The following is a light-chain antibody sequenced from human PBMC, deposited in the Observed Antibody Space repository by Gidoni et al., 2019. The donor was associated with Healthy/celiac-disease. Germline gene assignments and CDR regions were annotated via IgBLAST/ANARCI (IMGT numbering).Light chain of an antibody. CDR1: QSVSTF. CDR2: DAS. J-gene: IGKJ3*01. Sequence: IVLTQSPPTLSLSPGERATLSCRASQSVSTFLGWYQQKPGQAPRLLIYDASKRATGIPARFSGSGSGTDFTLTISSLDPEDFAVYYCQHSSNWPLTFGPGTKVDIK. V-gene: IGKV3-11*01. CDR3: QHSSNWPLT.